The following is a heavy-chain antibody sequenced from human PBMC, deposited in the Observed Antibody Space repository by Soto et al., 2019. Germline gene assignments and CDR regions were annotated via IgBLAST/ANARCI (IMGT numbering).Heavy chain of an antibody. CDR1: GFTFSSYW. J-gene: IGHJ6*03. Sequence: GGSLRLSCAASGFTFSSYWMSWVRQAPGKGLEWVANIKQDGSEKYYVDSVKGRFTISRDNAKNSLYLQMNSLRAEDTAVYYCARDHRYYYYYYMDVWGKGTTVTVSS. CDR3: ARDHRYYYYYYMDV. V-gene: IGHV3-7*01. CDR2: IKQDGSEK.